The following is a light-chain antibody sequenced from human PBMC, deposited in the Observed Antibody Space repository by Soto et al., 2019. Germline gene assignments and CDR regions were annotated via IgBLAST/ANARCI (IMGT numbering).Light chain of an antibody. CDR2: AAS. J-gene: IGKJ4*01. CDR1: QNINIF. CDR3: QESYSTPLA. Sequence: DSAVTKSPSSLAAFVGDSANISGWTSQNINIFLNWYQQKPGRAPMVVISAASNLESGVPSRFSGRGSGTEFTLTISNLQPGDSALYFCQESYSTPLAFGGGTKVDI. V-gene: IGKV1-39*01.